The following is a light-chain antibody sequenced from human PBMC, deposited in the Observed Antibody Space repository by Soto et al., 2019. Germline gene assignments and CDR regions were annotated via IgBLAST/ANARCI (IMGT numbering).Light chain of an antibody. CDR3: SSYTSSIPRV. CDR1: SSDVGAYSY. Sequence: QSALTHPASVSGSPGPSITISCTGTSSDVGAYSYVSWYQQHPGKAPKLIIYDVSNRPSGVSNRFSGSKSGNTASLTISGLQADDEADYYCSSYTSSIPRVFVGGTKLTVL. CDR2: DVS. J-gene: IGLJ2*01. V-gene: IGLV2-14*01.